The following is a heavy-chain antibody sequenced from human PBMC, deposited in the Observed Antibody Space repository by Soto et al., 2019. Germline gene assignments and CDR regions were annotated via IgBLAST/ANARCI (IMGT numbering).Heavy chain of an antibody. V-gene: IGHV1-2*02. Sequence: ASVKVSCKASGYIFTDYYINWVRQAPGQGPELMGWINPSSGDTNYAQKFQGRVTMTTDTSISTVYMELSRLRYEGTAVYYCARPYCSSNSCHNWFDSWGQGTLVTV. J-gene: IGHJ5*01. CDR3: ARPYCSSNSCHNWFDS. CDR2: INPSSGDT. CDR1: GYIFTDYY. D-gene: IGHD2-2*01.